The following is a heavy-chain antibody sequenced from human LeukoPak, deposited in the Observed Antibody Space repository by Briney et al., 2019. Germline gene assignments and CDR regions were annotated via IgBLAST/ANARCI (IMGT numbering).Heavy chain of an antibody. CDR3: AKGRCTGTSCYGAFDY. V-gene: IGHV3-23*01. CDR1: GFTFSTYV. J-gene: IGHJ4*02. CDR2: ISGGGGST. Sequence: GGSLTLSCVASGFTFSTYVMNWVRQPPGKGLEWVAAISGGGGSTYYADSVKGRFTISRDNSKNTLHLQMNSLRAEDTAVYYCAKGRCTGTSCYGAFDYWGQGTLVTVPS. D-gene: IGHD2-2*01.